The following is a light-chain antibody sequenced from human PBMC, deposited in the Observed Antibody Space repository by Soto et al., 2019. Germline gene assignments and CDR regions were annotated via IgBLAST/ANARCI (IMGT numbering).Light chain of an antibody. CDR2: EVS. V-gene: IGLV2-14*01. J-gene: IGLJ1*01. CDR3: SSYTSSSTPYV. CDR1: NSDVGGYNY. Sequence: SALTQPASVSGSPGQSITISCTGTNSDVGGYNYVSWYQQHPGKAPKLMIYEVSNRPSGVSNRFSGSKSGNTASLTISGLQAEDEADYYCSSYTSSSTPYVCGTGTKVTVL.